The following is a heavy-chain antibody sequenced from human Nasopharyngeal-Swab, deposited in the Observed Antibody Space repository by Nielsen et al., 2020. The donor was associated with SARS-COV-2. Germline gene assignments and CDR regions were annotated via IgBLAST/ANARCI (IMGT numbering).Heavy chain of an antibody. CDR1: GASISSYF. D-gene: IGHD1-26*01. CDR3: AGRIVGPHLGDFDY. J-gene: IGHJ4*02. Sequence: SETLSLTCTVSGASISSYFCSWIRQPPGQGLEWIGYIYYSGSTNYNPSLKSRVTISVDTSKNQFSLKLSSVTAADTAVYYCAGRIVGPHLGDFDYWGQGTLVTVSS. CDR2: IYYSGST. V-gene: IGHV4-59*01.